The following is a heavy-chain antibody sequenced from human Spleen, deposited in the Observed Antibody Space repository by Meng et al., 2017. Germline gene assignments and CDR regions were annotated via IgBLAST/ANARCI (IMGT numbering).Heavy chain of an antibody. J-gene: IGHJ5*02. Sequence: QVQLQESGPGLVKPSGTLPLTCAVSGGSIRSSNWWSWVRQPPGKGLEWIGEIYHSGSTNYNPSLKSRVTISLDKSKNQFSLKLSSVTAADTAVYYCARIPDYDTSASWGQGTLVTVSS. CDR1: GGSIRSSNW. CDR2: IYHSGST. V-gene: IGHV4-4*02. D-gene: IGHD3-22*01. CDR3: ARIPDYDTSAS.